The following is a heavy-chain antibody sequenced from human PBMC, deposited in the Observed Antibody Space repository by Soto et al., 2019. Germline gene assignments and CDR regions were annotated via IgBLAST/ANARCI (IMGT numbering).Heavy chain of an antibody. CDR3: ARDLSSTNWFDP. D-gene: IGHD5-12*01. CDR1: GFTFSSYW. V-gene: IGHV3-74*01. Sequence: PGGSLRLSCAASGFTFSSYWMHWVRQTPGKGLVWVSQINSDGSDTTYADSVKGRFTISRDNAKNTVYLQMNSLRAEDTAVYYCARDLSSTNWFDPWGQGTLVTVSS. J-gene: IGHJ5*02. CDR2: INSDGSDT.